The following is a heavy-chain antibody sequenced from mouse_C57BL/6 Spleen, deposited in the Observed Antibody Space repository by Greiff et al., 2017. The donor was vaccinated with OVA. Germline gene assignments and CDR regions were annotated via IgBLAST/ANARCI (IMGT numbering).Heavy chain of an antibody. Sequence: EVQVVESGGGLVKPGGSLKLSCAASGFTFSSYAMSWVRQTPEKRLEWVATISDGGSYTYYPDNVKGRFTISRDNAKNNLYLQMSHLKSEDTAMYYCARSYYSNYEVLYYFDYWGQGTTLTVSS. CDR2: ISDGGSYT. J-gene: IGHJ2*01. V-gene: IGHV5-4*01. CDR3: ARSYYSNYEVLYYFDY. CDR1: GFTFSSYA. D-gene: IGHD2-5*01.